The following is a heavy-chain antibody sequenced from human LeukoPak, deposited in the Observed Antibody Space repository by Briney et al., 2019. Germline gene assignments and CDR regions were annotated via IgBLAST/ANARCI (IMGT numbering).Heavy chain of an antibody. D-gene: IGHD6-19*01. CDR2: INHSGGGT. V-gene: IGHV1-46*03. CDR1: GYTFTSYY. J-gene: IGHJ5*02. Sequence: ASVKVSCKASGYTFTSYYMHWVRQAPGQGLEWMGIINHSGGGTSYAQKFQGRVTMTRDTSTSTVYMELSSLRSEDTAVYYCARSPRSSGWYGWWFDPWGQGTLVTVSS. CDR3: ARSPRSSGWYGWWFDP.